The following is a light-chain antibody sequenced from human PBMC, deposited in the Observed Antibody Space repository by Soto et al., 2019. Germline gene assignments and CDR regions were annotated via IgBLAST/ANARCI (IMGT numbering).Light chain of an antibody. V-gene: IGKV1-39*01. CDR2: GAV. CDR1: QNINIY. J-gene: IGKJ2*01. CDR3: QQSYRPPRT. Sequence: DIQMTQSPFSLSASVGDTVTISCRASQNINIYINWYQQKSGEAPKLLIYGAVSLQSGVPSRFSGGGSGTDFTLTISSLQPEDFASYYCQQSYRPPRTFGQGTKVDIK.